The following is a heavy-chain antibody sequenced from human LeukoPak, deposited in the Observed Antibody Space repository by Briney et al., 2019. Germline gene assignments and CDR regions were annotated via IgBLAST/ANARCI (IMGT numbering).Heavy chain of an antibody. V-gene: IGHV3-74*01. CDR2: INSDVSTT. Sequence: GGSLRLSCAASGFTSSAYWMHWVRQVPGKGLVWVSRINSDVSTTNYADSVKGRFTISRDNAKNTIYLQMNSLRAEDTAVYYCARYGRYRAFDIWGPGTVGSVSS. J-gene: IGHJ3*02. CDR3: ARYGRYRAFDI. D-gene: IGHD5-12*01. CDR1: GFTSSAYW.